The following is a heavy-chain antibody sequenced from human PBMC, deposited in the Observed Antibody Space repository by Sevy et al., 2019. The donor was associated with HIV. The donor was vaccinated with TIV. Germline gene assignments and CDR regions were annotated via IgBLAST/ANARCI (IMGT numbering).Heavy chain of an antibody. Sequence: GGSLRLSCEASGFTLSDYAVHWVRQVPGKGLEWVAIISHDEILKDYGDSVKGRFTISRDNSKNTVSLQMNSLRTEDTAVYYCSRDLPHLLPWELSRGSDIWGQGTLVTVSS. D-gene: IGHD3-16*02. J-gene: IGHJ4*02. CDR1: GFTLSDYA. CDR2: ISHDEILK. V-gene: IGHV3-30*04. CDR3: SRDLPHLLPWELSRGSDI.